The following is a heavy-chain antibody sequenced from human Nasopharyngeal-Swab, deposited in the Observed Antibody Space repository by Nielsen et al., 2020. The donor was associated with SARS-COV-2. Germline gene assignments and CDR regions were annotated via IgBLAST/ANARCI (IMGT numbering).Heavy chain of an antibody. CDR3: ARSGWLRRDYYYVYYYMDL. V-gene: IGHV1-69*10. Sequence: SVKVSCKTSGGTFSRYGISWVRQAPGEGLEWIGGIIPVLPITRYAQKFRDRVTITADTSTGTAYMELSSLRSEDTATYYCARSGWLRRDYYYVYYYMDLWGKGTTVTVSS. CDR2: IIPVLPIT. J-gene: IGHJ6*03. CDR1: GGTFSRYG. D-gene: IGHD5-24*01.